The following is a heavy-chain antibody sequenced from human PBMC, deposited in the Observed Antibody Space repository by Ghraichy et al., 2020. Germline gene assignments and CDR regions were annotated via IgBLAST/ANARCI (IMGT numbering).Heavy chain of an antibody. CDR1: GFTFSSYG. CDR3: AKAPGSGAGRWYMDV. J-gene: IGHJ6*03. V-gene: IGHV3-30*18. Sequence: GGSLRLSCAASGFTFSSYGMHWVRQAPGKGLEWVAVISYDGSNKYYADSVKGRFTISRDNSKNTLYLQMNSLRAEDTAVYYCAKAPGSGAGRWYMDVWGKGTTVTVSS. CDR2: ISYDGSNK. D-gene: IGHD1-26*01.